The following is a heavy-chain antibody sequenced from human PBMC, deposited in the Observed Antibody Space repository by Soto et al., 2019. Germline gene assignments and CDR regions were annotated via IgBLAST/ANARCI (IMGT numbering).Heavy chain of an antibody. V-gene: IGHV4-31*03. Sequence: QVQLQESGPGLVKPSQTLSLTCTVSGVSINIGGYYWSWIRQHPGKGLEWIGYIYYTGSTYYTASLKSRVSMSLDTSKNQFSLKLSSVTVADTAVYYCARASQVERDALDIWGQGTMVTISS. CDR3: ARASQVERDALDI. CDR2: IYYTGST. J-gene: IGHJ3*02. D-gene: IGHD2-2*01. CDR1: GVSINIGGYY.